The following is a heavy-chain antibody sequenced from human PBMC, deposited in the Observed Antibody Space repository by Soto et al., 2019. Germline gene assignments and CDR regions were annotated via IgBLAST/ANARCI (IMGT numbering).Heavy chain of an antibody. CDR2: IYYSGST. Sequence: QVQLQESGPGLVKPSQTLSLTCTVSGGSISSGGYYWSWIRQHPGKGLEWIGYIYYSGSTYYNPSLKSRFTISVDTSKNQFSLKLSSVTAAHTAVYYCATGVTMVRGVIHTPDFDYWGQGTLVTVSS. D-gene: IGHD3-10*01. CDR1: GGSISSGGYY. CDR3: ATGVTMVRGVIHTPDFDY. V-gene: IGHV4-31*03. J-gene: IGHJ4*02.